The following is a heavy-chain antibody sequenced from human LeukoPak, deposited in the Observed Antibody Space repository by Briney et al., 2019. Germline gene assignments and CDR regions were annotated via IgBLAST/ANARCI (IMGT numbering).Heavy chain of an antibody. V-gene: IGHV3-9*01. CDR3: VKDMTAGGTDV. CDR1: GIAFDKNA. J-gene: IGHJ6*04. D-gene: IGHD2-21*02. CDR2: ISLDSARI. Sequence: GGSLRLSCAASGIAFDKNAMHWVRQAPGKGLEWVSGISLDSARIGYTDSVKGRFTISRDNAKNSVYLQINSLKTEDTALYYCVKDMTAGGTDVWGKGTTVTVSS.